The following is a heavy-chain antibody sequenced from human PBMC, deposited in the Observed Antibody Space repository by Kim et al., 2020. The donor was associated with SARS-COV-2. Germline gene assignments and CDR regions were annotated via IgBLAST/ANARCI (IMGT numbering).Heavy chain of an antibody. CDR1: GFTFTRNA. D-gene: IGHD5-12*01. CDR3: VKGLFAVATIDFDY. J-gene: IGHJ4*02. Sequence: GGSLRLSCAASGFTFTRNAMSWVRQAPGKGLEWVSGLSSSGLSTHYADSVKGRFTISRDNSKNTLYLQMSSLRAEDTAVYYCVKGLFAVATIDFDYWGQGTLVTVSS. V-gene: IGHV3-23*01. CDR2: LSSSGLST.